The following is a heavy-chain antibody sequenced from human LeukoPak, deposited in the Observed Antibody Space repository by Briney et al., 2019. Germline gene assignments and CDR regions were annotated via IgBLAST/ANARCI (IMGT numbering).Heavy chain of an antibody. CDR1: GYSISSGYY. V-gene: IGHV4-38-2*02. D-gene: IGHD6-13*01. Sequence: SETLSLTCAVSGYSISSGYYWGWIRQPPGKGLEWIGSIYHSGSTLYNPSLKSRVTISVDTSKTQFSLNLSSVTAADTAVYYCARDRGSSSGGGCGMDVWGKGNTVSVSS. J-gene: IGHJ6*04. CDR2: IYHSGST. CDR3: ARDRGSSSGGGCGMDV.